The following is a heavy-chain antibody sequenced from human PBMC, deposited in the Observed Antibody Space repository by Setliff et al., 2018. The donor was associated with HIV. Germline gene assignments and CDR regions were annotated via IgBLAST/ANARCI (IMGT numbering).Heavy chain of an antibody. D-gene: IGHD3-22*01. V-gene: IGHV1-8*01. CDR1: GYTFTSYD. Sequence: GASVKVSCKASGYTFTSYDINWVRQATGQGLEWMGWMNPNSGNTGYAQKFQGRVTMTRDTSTNTVYMELSSLRFEDTAVYYCARDMNRRSYSDTSPHDYWGQGTLVTVSS. CDR3: ARDMNRRSYSDTSPHDY. J-gene: IGHJ4*02. CDR2: MNPNSGNT.